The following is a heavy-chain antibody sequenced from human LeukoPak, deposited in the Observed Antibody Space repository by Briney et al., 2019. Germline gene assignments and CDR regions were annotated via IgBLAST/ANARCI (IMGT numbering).Heavy chain of an antibody. J-gene: IGHJ4*02. CDR2: IYYSGST. D-gene: IGHD1-26*01. Sequence: SETLSLTCTVSGGSISSGTYYWGWVRQPPGKGLEWIGSIYYSGSTSYNPSLKSRVAISVDTSKNQFSPKLDSVTAADTAVYYCARNASDSGTPYFDYWGQGTLVTVSS. CDR1: GGSISSGTYY. CDR3: ARNASDSGTPYFDY. V-gene: IGHV4-39*01.